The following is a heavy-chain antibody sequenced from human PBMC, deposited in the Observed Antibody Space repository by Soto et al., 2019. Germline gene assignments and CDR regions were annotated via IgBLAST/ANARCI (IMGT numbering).Heavy chain of an antibody. J-gene: IGHJ4*02. CDR3: AREGGIVGATTVDY. Sequence: PSETLSLTCAVYGGSFSGYYWSWIRQPPGKGLEWIGEINHSGSTYYNPSLKSRVTISVDTSKNQFSLKLSSVTAADTAVYYCAREGGIVGATTVDYWGQGTLVTVSS. V-gene: IGHV4-34*01. CDR1: GGSFSGYY. D-gene: IGHD1-26*01. CDR2: INHSGST.